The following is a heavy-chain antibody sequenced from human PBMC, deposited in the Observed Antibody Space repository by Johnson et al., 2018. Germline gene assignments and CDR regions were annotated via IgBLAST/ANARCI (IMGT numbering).Heavy chain of an antibody. J-gene: IGHJ6*03. D-gene: IGHD3-9*01. CDR3: ARVGFGSKLPYYDMLPVLSDHYYMDV. V-gene: IGHV3-21*01. CDR2: ISGTSNYV. Sequence: VQLVQSGGGLVKAGGSXRLSCAASEFTFNSYSMNWVRQAPGKGLEVVSCISGTSNYVYYADAVQGRFTISRDNAKNSLYLQMNSLRAEDTAVYYCARVGFGSKLPYYDMLPVLSDHYYMDVWGKGTTVTVSS. CDR1: EFTFNSYS.